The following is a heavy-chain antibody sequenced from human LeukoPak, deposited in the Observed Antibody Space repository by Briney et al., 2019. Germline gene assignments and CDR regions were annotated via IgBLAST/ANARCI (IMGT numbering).Heavy chain of an antibody. CDR1: GGSFSGYY. V-gene: IGHV4-34*01. CDR2: INHSGST. J-gene: IGHJ5*02. CDR3: ARVHRPTNWFDP. Sequence: SETLSLTCAVYGGSFSGYYWSWIRQPPGKGLEWIGEINHSGSTNYNPSLKSRVTISVDTSKNQFSLKLNSVTAADTAVYYCARVHRPTNWFDPWGQGTLVTVSS.